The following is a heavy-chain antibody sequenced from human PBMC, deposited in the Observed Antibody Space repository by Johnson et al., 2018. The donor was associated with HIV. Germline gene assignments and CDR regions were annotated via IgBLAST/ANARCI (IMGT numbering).Heavy chain of an antibody. V-gene: IGHV3-30*03. CDR3: ATPQEGYSAFDI. Sequence: QVQLLESGGGVVQPWRSLRLSCAASGFTFSSYGMHWVRQAPGKGLEWVAIISYAGSNKYYADSVQGRFTISRVNSKNTLYLQMNSLSAEDTAVYYCATPQEGYSAFDIWGQGTMVTVSS. D-gene: IGHD2-15*01. CDR1: GFTFSSYG. J-gene: IGHJ3*02. CDR2: ISYAGSNK.